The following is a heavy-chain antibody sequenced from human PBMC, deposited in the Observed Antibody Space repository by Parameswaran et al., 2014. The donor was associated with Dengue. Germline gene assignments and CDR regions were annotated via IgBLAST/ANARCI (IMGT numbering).Heavy chain of an antibody. CDR2: INHRGST. Sequence: WIRQPPGKGLEWIGEINHRGSTNYNPSLKSRVTISVDTSKTQFSLKLSSVTAADTAVYYCARAHYYDSSGNWYFDLWGRGTLVTVSS. V-gene: IGHV4-34*01. D-gene: IGHD3-22*01. J-gene: IGHJ2*01. CDR3: ARAHYYDSSGNWYFDL.